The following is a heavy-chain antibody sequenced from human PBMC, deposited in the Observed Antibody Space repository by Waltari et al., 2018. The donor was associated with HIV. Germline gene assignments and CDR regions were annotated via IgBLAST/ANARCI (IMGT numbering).Heavy chain of an antibody. CDR3: ARQGTTVTSLSY. D-gene: IGHD4-17*01. V-gene: IGHV5-51*01. J-gene: IGHJ4*02. CDR1: GYTFTNYW. CDR2: IYPGDSDT. Sequence: EVQLVQSGAEVKKPGESLKISCKVSGYTFTNYWLAWVRQMPGKGLECMGIIYPGDSDTRYSPSFQGQVTISADKSISTAYLQWSGLKASDSAIYYCARQGTTVTSLSYWGQGTLVTVSS.